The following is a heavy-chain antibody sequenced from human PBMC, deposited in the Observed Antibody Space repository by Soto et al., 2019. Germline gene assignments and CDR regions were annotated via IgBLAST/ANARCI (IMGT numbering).Heavy chain of an antibody. Sequence: EVQLVESGGGLVKPGGSLRLSCAASGFTFSSYTMNWVRQAPGKGLEWVSSISSTGTDIYYADSVKGRFTISRDNAKNSLYLQMNSLRAEDTAVYYCARALAVAVSEHWSQGTLVTVSS. CDR2: ISSTGTDI. J-gene: IGHJ1*01. D-gene: IGHD6-19*01. CDR1: GFTFSSYT. V-gene: IGHV3-21*01. CDR3: ARALAVAVSEH.